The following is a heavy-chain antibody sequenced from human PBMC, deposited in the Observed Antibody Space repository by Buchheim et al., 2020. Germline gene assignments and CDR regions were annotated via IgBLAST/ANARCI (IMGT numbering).Heavy chain of an antibody. D-gene: IGHD7-27*01. CDR2: VSTSGVTT. CDR1: GFTFNKYD. V-gene: IGHV3-23*01. J-gene: IGHJ4*02. Sequence: EVQLLESGGGLVQPGGSLRLSCAASGFTFNKYDMSWVRQAPGKGLEWLSGVSTSGVTTYYADSVKGRFTISRDNSKNTIFLQMISLRAEDTAIYYCVKHDLGTVDYWGQGTL. CDR3: VKHDLGTVDY.